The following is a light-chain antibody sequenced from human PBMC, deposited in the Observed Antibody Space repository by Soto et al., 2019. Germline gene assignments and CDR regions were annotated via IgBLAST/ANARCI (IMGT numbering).Light chain of an antibody. Sequence: DIQMTQSPSSLSASVGDRVTITCRTTQNIRNYLNWYQQKPGKAPKLLIYAASGLQSGVPSRFSASGSGTDFTLTISYLQPEEFAAYYCQKTYSVPATVGQGTKVDTK. J-gene: IGKJ1*01. CDR1: QNIRNY. CDR2: AAS. CDR3: QKTYSVPAT. V-gene: IGKV1-39*01.